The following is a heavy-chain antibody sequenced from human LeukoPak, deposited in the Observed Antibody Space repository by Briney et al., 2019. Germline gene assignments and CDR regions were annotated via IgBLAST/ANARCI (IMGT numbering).Heavy chain of an antibody. Sequence: GGSLRLSCAASGFTFSTYNMNWVRQAPGKGLEWVSPIGGNSTSIYYAHTVTGRFTISRDITKNSLYLQLNSLRSDATAVYYCAREQMEAFDYWGEGTLVTVSP. CDR1: GFTFSTYN. CDR3: AREQMEAFDY. D-gene: IGHD5-24*01. J-gene: IGHJ4*02. CDR2: IGGNSTSI. V-gene: IGHV3-21*04.